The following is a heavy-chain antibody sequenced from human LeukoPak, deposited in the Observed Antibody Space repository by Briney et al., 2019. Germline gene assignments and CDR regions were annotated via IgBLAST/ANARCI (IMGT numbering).Heavy chain of an antibody. J-gene: IGHJ3*02. CDR3: ARARRGLGPPDAFDI. CDR2: IYHSGST. CDR1: GGSISSGGYS. D-gene: IGHD3-10*01. Sequence: SETLSLTCAVSGGSISSGGYSWSWIRQPPGKGLEWIGYIYHSGSTYYNPSLKSRVTISVDRSENQFSLKLSSVTAADTAVYYCARARRGLGPPDAFDIWGQGTMVTVSS. V-gene: IGHV4-30-2*01.